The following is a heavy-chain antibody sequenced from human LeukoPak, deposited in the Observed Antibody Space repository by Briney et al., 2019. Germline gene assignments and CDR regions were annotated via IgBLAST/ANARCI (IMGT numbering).Heavy chain of an antibody. CDR1: GFTFSIYS. V-gene: IGHV3-23*01. CDR3: ARVTSGFDAFDI. CDR2: LSGSGGST. J-gene: IGHJ3*02. Sequence: GGSLRLSCAASGFTFSIYSMSWVRQAPGKGLEWVSALSGSGGSTYYADSVKGRFTISRDNSKNTLYLQMNSLTAEDTAVYYCARVTSGFDAFDIWGLGTMVTVSS. D-gene: IGHD5-12*01.